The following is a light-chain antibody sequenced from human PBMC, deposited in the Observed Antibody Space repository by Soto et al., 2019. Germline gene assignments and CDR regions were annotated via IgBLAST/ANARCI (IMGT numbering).Light chain of an antibody. Sequence: DIQLTQSPSFLSASVGDSVTITRRASRGISSYLAWYQQKPGKAPKLLIYAASTLHTGVPSRFSGSGSGTEFNLTISSLQPEDFATYYCQQLNSYLITFGQGTRLEIK. CDR1: RGISSY. CDR2: AAS. CDR3: QQLNSYLIT. V-gene: IGKV1-9*01. J-gene: IGKJ5*01.